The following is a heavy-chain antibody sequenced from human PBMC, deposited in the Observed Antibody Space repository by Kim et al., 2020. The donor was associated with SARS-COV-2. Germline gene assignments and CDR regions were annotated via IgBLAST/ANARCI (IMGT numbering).Heavy chain of an antibody. D-gene: IGHD6-19*01. V-gene: IGHV6-1*01. CDR3: ARSIAVPGTGSAFDI. CDR2: TYYRSKWCN. Sequence: SQTLSLTCAISGDSVSSNSAAWNWIRQSPSRGLEWLGRTYYRSKWCNDYAVSVKSRLTSNPDTPKNQISLQLNSVTPEDTAVYYCARSIAVPGTGSAFDIWGQGTMVTVSS. J-gene: IGHJ3*02. CDR1: GDSVSSNSAA.